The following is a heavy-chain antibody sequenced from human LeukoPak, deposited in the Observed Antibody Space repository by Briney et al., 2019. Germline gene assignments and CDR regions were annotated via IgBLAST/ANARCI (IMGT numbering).Heavy chain of an antibody. CDR1: GFTFSSYW. CDR3: ASSGTAMVTDYFDY. V-gene: IGHV3-7*01. J-gene: IGHJ4*02. Sequence: GGSLRLSCAASGFTFSSYWMSWVRQAPGKGLEGVANIKQDGSGKYYVDSVKGRFTLSRDNAKNSLYLQMNSLRAEDTAVYYCASSGTAMVTDYFDYWGQGTLVTVSS. CDR2: IKQDGSGK. D-gene: IGHD5-18*01.